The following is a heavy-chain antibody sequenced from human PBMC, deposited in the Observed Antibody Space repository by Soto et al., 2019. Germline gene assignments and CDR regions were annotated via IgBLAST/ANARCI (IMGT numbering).Heavy chain of an antibody. CDR1: GFTFGDHA. D-gene: IGHD4-4*01. V-gene: IGHV3-49*03. Sequence: PEGSLRLSCTASGFTFGDHAMSWFRQAPGKGLEWVGFIRSKAYGGTTEYAASVKGRFTISRDDSKSIAYLQMNSLKTEDTAVYYCTRDMTTVSSHYYYGMDVWGQGTTVTVSS. CDR2: IRSKAYGGTT. CDR3: TRDMTTVSSHYYYGMDV. J-gene: IGHJ6*02.